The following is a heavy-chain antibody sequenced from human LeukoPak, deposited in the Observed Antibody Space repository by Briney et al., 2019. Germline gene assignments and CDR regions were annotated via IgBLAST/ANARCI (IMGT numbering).Heavy chain of an antibody. J-gene: IGHJ2*01. D-gene: IGHD3-16*01. CDR3: AREVPGGWYFDL. V-gene: IGHV3-23*01. CDR2: ISGSGGST. Sequence: VSAISGSGGSTYYADSVKGRFAISRDNAENTVNLQIYSLKAEDTAVYYCAREVPGGWYFDLWGRATLVTVSS.